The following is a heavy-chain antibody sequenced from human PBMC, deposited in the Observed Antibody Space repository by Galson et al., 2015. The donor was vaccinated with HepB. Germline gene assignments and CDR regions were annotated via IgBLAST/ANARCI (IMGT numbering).Heavy chain of an antibody. J-gene: IGHJ1*01. D-gene: IGHD2-21*02. Sequence: TLSLTCGVSGGSISSGDYSWSWIRQPPGKGLEWIGYIYHNGSTYYNPSLKSRVTISVDRSKNQFSLKLSSVTAADTAVYYCARDCAYCGGDWRYFQHWGQGTLVTVSS. CDR2: IYHNGST. CDR3: ARDCAYCGGDWRYFQH. CDR1: GGSISSGDYS. V-gene: IGHV4-30-2*01.